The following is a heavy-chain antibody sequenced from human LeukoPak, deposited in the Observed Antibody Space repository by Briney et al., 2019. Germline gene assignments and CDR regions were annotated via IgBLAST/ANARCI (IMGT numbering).Heavy chain of an antibody. Sequence: PGGSLRLSCAASGFTFDDYAMHWVRQAPGKGLEWVSGISWNSGSIGYADSVKGRFTISRDNAKNSLYLQMNSLRAEDTALYYCAKAAYYYDSSGVYFDYWGQGTLVTVSS. CDR2: ISWNSGSI. V-gene: IGHV3-9*01. CDR3: AKAAYYYDSSGVYFDY. CDR1: GFTFDDYA. J-gene: IGHJ4*02. D-gene: IGHD3-22*01.